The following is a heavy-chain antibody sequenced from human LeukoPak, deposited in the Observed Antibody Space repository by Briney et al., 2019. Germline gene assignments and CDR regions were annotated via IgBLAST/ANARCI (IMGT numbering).Heavy chain of an antibody. J-gene: IGHJ4*02. V-gene: IGHV4-34*01. CDR1: GGSFSGYY. Sequence: SETLSLTCAVYGGSFSGYYWSWIRQPPGKGLEWIGEINHSGSTNYNPSLKSRVTLSVDTSKNQFSLKLSSVTAADTAVYYCARGRGLYSYGSYYFDYWGQGTLVTVSS. D-gene: IGHD5-18*01. CDR3: ARGRGLYSYGSYYFDY. CDR2: INHSGST.